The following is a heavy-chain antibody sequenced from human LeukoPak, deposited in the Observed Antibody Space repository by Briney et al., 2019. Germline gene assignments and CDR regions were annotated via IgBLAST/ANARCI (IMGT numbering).Heavy chain of an antibody. Sequence: SETLSLTCTVSDGSISSGSYYWSWIRQPAGKGLEWIGRIYTSGSTNYNPSLKSRVTISVDTSKNQFSLKVSSVTAADTAVHYCARDTYSSSAFNYYMDVWDKGTTVTVS. CDR2: IYTSGST. CDR3: ARDTYSSSAFNYYMDV. J-gene: IGHJ6*03. D-gene: IGHD6-6*01. V-gene: IGHV4-61*02. CDR1: DGSISSGSYY.